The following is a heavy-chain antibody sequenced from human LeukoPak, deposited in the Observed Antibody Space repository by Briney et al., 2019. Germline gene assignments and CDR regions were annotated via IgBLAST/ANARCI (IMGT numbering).Heavy chain of an antibody. J-gene: IGHJ6*02. V-gene: IGHV3-23*01. CDR1: GFTFSSYA. CDR3: ASSGDSGWYYDYYYGMDV. D-gene: IGHD6-19*01. Sequence: GGSLRPSCAASGFTFSSYAMSWVRQAPGKGLEWVSAISGSGGSTYYADSVKGRFTISRDNSKNTLYLQMNSLRAEDTAVYYCASSGDSGWYYDYYYGMDVWGQGTTVTVSS. CDR2: ISGSGGST.